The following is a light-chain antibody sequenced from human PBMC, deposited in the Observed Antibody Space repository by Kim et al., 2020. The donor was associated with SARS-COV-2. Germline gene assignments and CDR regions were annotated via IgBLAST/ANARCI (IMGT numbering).Light chain of an antibody. CDR2: YDT. CDR1: NIGSKN. CDR3: QVWDSRGDHVI. Sequence: SYELTQPPSLSVAPGKTARITCGGNNIGSKNVHWYQQKPGQAPVLVISYDTDRPSGIPERFSGSNSGNTATLTISRVEAGDEADYYCQVWDSRGDHVIFG. V-gene: IGLV3-21*04. J-gene: IGLJ2*01.